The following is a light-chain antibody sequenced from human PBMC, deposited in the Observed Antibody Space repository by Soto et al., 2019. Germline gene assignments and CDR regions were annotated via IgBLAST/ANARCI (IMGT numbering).Light chain of an antibody. V-gene: IGKV3-20*01. J-gene: IGKJ1*01. CDR1: QSVSSGY. CDR3: QQYDSSRGT. Sequence: EIVLTQSPGTLSLSPGERATLSCRASQSVSSGYLAWYQQKPVQAPRLLIYVASSRATGIPDRFSGSGSGTDFTLTISRLEPEDFAVYYCQQYDSSRGTFGQGTKVEVK. CDR2: VAS.